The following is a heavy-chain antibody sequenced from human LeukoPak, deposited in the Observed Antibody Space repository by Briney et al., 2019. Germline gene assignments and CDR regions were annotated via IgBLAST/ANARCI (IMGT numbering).Heavy chain of an antibody. J-gene: IGHJ4*02. CDR3: VHEGESYGDYGKGFDY. CDR2: IIPIFGTA. CDR1: GGTFSSYA. D-gene: IGHD4-17*01. V-gene: IGHV1-69*05. Sequence: ASVKVSCKASGGTFSSYAISWVRQAPGQGLEWMGRIIPIFGTANYAQKFQGRVTITTDETTSTAYMELSSLSYEDTAVYYCVHEGESYGDYGKGFDYGGQGTLVTVSS.